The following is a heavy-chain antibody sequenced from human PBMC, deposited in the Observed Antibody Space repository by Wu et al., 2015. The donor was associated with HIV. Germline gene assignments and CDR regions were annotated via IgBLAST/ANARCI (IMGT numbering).Heavy chain of an antibody. Sequence: QVQLVQSRAGVKKPGASVKVSCKASGYTFTTYGITWVRQAPGQGLEWMGWISGYNGNTNYAQKIQDRLIMTTDTSTSTAYMELTSLRSDDTAIYYCARVGLRAARNNWFDPWGQGTLVTVSS. CDR3: ARVGLRAARNNWFDP. V-gene: IGHV1-18*01. CDR2: ISGYNGNT. J-gene: IGHJ5*02. CDR1: GYTFTTYG. D-gene: IGHD6-6*01.